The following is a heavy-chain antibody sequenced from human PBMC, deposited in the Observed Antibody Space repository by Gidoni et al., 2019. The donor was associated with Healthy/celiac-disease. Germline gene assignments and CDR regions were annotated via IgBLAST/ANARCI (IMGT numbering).Heavy chain of an antibody. CDR1: GFTFSSYG. D-gene: IGHD1-26*01. V-gene: IGHV3-30*03. Sequence: QVQLVESGGGVVQPGRPLRRSCAASGFTFSSYGMHWVRQAPGKGLEWVAFISYDGSNKYYADTVKGRFTISRDNSKSTLYLQMNSLRAEDTAVYYCARVGATSSDFDYWGQGTLVTVSS. CDR3: ARVGATSSDFDY. J-gene: IGHJ4*02. CDR2: ISYDGSNK.